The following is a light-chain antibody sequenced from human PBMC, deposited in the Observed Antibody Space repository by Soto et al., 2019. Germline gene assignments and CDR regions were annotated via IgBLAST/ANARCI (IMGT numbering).Light chain of an antibody. V-gene: IGLV2-14*03. CDR2: GVS. J-gene: IGLJ1*01. Sequence: QSALTQPASVSGSPGQSITLSCTGTSSDVGAYNYVSRYQQHPGKAPKLIISGVSNRPSGVSNRFSASKYDNTASQTISGLQAEDEADYYCISFTASVTYVFGTRTKVTVL. CDR3: ISFTASVTYV. CDR1: SSDVGAYNY.